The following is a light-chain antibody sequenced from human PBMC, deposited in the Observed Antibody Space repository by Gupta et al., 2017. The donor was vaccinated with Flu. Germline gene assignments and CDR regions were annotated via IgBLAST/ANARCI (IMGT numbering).Light chain of an antibody. J-gene: IGKJ1*01. V-gene: IGKV4-1*01. CDR2: WAS. Sequence: SLGERATINCKSSQSVLYSSNNKNYLAWYQQKPGQPPKLLIYWASTRESGVPDRFSGSGSGTXFTLTIXSLQAEDVAVYYCQQYYSTPQTFGXGTKVEIK. CDR3: QQYYSTPQT. CDR1: QSVLYSSNNKNY.